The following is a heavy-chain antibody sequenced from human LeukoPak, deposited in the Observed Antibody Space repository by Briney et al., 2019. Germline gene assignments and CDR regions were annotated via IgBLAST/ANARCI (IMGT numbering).Heavy chain of an antibody. Sequence: PGGSLRLSCAASGFTFDDHGMSWVRQAPGEGLGWVSGIKWDGGRTGYADSVKGRFTISRDNAKNSLYLQMNSLRAEDTAVYYCAKRMNMVTTRGFDYWGQGALVTVSS. V-gene: IGHV3-20*04. J-gene: IGHJ4*02. D-gene: IGHD4/OR15-4a*01. CDR1: GFTFDDHG. CDR3: AKRMNMVTTRGFDY. CDR2: IKWDGGRT.